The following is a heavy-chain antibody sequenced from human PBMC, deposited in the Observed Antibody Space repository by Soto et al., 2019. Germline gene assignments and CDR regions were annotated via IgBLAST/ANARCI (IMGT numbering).Heavy chain of an antibody. Sequence: PSETLSLTCAVYGGSFSGYYWSWIRQPPGKGLEWIGEINHSGSTNYNPSLKSRVTISVDTSKNQFSLKLSSVTAADTAVYYCARGWYYDFWSGYYMGLDYWGQGTLVTVS. J-gene: IGHJ4*02. D-gene: IGHD3-3*01. CDR3: ARGWYYDFWSGYYMGLDY. CDR1: GGSFSGYY. V-gene: IGHV4-34*01. CDR2: INHSGST.